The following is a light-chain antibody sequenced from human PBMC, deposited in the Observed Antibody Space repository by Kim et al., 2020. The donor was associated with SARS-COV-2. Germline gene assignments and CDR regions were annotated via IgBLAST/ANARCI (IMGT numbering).Light chain of an antibody. CDR1: QHISNY. Sequence: IQMTQSPSSLSASVGDSVTITCRASQHISNYLNWYQHKPGRAPKLLISGASTFQDGVPPRFSGGGFGTDFTLTISSLQPEDFATYYCQQSFDYAITFGGGTKVDIK. CDR3: QQSFDYAIT. CDR2: GAS. J-gene: IGKJ4*02. V-gene: IGKV1-39*01.